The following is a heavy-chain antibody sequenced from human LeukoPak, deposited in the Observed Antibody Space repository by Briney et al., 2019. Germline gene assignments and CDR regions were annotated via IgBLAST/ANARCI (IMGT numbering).Heavy chain of an antibody. CDR2: ISANSDYI. CDR1: GFTFSSYA. CDR3: TREKAATGTLPTGY. J-gene: IGHJ4*02. Sequence: PGRSLRLSCAASGFTFSSYAMHWVRQAPGKGPEWVSSISANSDYIYYADSMKGRFTISRDNAKNSLFLQMNSLRAEDTAVYYCTREKAATGTLPTGYWGQGTLVTVSS. D-gene: IGHD6-13*01. V-gene: IGHV3-21*01.